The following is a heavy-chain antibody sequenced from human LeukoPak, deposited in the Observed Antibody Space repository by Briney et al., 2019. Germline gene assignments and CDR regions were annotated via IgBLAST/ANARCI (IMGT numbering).Heavy chain of an antibody. Sequence: ASVKVSCKASGYAFTASYMQWARQAPGQGLEWMGRINPSNGDTDLQQKFQGRVTMTRDTSITTVYMELSRLTSDDTAVYYCARSWYGMDVWGQGTTVTVSS. CDR1: GYAFTASY. V-gene: IGHV1-2*06. J-gene: IGHJ6*02. CDR3: ARSWYGMDV. CDR2: INPSNGDT.